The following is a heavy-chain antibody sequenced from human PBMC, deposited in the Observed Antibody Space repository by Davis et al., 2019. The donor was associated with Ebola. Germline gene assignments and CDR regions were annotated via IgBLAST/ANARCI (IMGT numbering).Heavy chain of an antibody. CDR2: IKQDGSEK. Sequence: GGSLRLSCAASGFTFSSYWMSWVRQAPGKGLEWVANIKQDGSEKYYVDSVKGRITISRDNAKNTLYLQMNSLRAEDTAVYYCARETYYYDSSGYHRGAFDIWGQGTMVTVSS. CDR1: GFTFSSYW. D-gene: IGHD3-22*01. V-gene: IGHV3-7*01. CDR3: ARETYYYDSSGYHRGAFDI. J-gene: IGHJ3*02.